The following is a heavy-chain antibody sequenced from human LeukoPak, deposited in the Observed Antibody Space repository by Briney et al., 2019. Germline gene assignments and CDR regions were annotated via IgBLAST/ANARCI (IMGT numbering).Heavy chain of an antibody. V-gene: IGHV3-23*01. D-gene: IGHD3-10*01. Sequence: QAGGSLRLSCAASGFTFSSYAMSWVRQAPGKGLEWVSAISGSGGSSYYADSVKGRFTISRDNSKNTLYLQMNSLRAEDTAVYYCAKHPVLLWFGELIDYWGQGTLVTVSS. CDR3: AKHPVLLWFGELIDY. CDR2: ISGSGGSS. CDR1: GFTFSSYA. J-gene: IGHJ4*02.